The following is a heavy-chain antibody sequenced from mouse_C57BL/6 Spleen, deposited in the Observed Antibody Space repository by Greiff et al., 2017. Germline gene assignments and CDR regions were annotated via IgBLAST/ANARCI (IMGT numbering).Heavy chain of an antibody. CDR2: IWSDGST. D-gene: IGHD1-1*01. V-gene: IGHV2-6-1*01. CDR1: GFSLTSYG. Sequence: VQLVESGPGLVAPSQSLSITCTVSGFSLTSYGVHWVRQPPGKGLEWLVVIWSDGSTTYNSALKSRLSISKDNSKSQVFLKRNSLQTDDTAMYYCARHGITTVVPYAMDYWGQGTSVTVSS. CDR3: ARHGITTVVPYAMDY. J-gene: IGHJ4*01.